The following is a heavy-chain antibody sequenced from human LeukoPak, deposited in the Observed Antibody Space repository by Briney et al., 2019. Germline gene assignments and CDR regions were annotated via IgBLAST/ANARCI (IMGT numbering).Heavy chain of an antibody. V-gene: IGHV3-33*03. D-gene: IGHD3-16*01. Sequence: PGGSLRLSCAASRIPFSNYGIHWVRQAPGRGLEWVAIIWHDGSSKYYADTVKGRFTISRDNSKNTLYLQMSRLRAEDTAVYYCAIEGGSTYAFDIWGRGTMVTVS. J-gene: IGHJ3*02. CDR2: IWHDGSSK. CDR1: RIPFSNYG. CDR3: AIEGGSTYAFDI.